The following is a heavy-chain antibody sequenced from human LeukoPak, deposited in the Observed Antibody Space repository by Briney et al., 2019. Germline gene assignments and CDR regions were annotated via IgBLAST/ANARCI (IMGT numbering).Heavy chain of an antibody. Sequence: GGSLRLSCAASGFTFNSYAMGWVRQAPGKGLEWVSAISGSGGSTYYADSVKGRFTISRDNSKNTLYLQMNSLRAEDTAVYYCAKDHAWLVLGTFDYWGQGTLVTVSS. CDR3: AKDHAWLVLGTFDY. CDR1: GFTFNSYA. D-gene: IGHD6-19*01. J-gene: IGHJ4*02. CDR2: ISGSGGST. V-gene: IGHV3-23*01.